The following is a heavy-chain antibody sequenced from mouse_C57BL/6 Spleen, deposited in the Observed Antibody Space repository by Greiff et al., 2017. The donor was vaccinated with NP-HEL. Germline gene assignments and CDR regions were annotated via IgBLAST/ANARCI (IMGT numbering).Heavy chain of an antibody. V-gene: IGHV1-85*01. D-gene: IGHD1-1*01. CDR2: IYPRAGSP. Sequence: VQLQQSGPELVKPGASVKLSCKASGYTFTSYDINWVKQRPGQGLEWIGWIYPRAGSPKYNEKFKGKATLTVATSSSTAYMELHSLTSEDSAVYFCAREEGYYGRSYPADDWGQGTTLTVAS. J-gene: IGHJ2*01. CDR3: AREEGYYGRSYPADD. CDR1: GYTFTSYD.